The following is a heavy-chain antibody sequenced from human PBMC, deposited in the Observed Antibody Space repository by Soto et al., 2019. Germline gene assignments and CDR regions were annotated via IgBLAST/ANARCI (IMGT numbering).Heavy chain of an antibody. CDR1: GFTFTSSA. J-gene: IGHJ4*02. V-gene: IGHV1-58*01. CDR2: IVVGSGNT. D-gene: IGHD6-19*01. Sequence: QMQLVQSGPEVKKPGTSVKVSCKASGFTFTSSAVQWVRQARGQRLEWIGWIVVGSGNTNYAQKFQERVTITRDMSTSTAYMELSSLRSEDTAVYYCAAXXXXSSGYSDYWGQGTLVTVSS. CDR3: AAXXXXSSGYSDY.